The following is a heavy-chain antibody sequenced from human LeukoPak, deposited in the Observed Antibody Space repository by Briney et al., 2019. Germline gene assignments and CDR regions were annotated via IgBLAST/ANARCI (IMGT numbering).Heavy chain of an antibody. Sequence: GASVKVSCKASGYTFTSCGISWVRQAPGQGLEWMAWINVDSGNTKYSQEFQGRVTITRDTSASTAYMELSSLRSEDMAVYYCAVGDYYYDTRFDYWGQGTLVTVSS. CDR1: GYTFTSCG. J-gene: IGHJ4*02. D-gene: IGHD3-22*01. V-gene: IGHV1-18*03. CDR2: INVDSGNT. CDR3: AVGDYYYDTRFDY.